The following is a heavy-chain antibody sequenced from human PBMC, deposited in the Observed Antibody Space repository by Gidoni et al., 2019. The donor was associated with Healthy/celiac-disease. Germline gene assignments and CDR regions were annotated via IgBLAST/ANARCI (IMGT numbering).Heavy chain of an antibody. J-gene: IGHJ3*02. CDR3: ARERYSGSYYAFDI. CDR1: GFTFSSYG. D-gene: IGHD1-26*01. V-gene: IGHV3-33*01. Sequence: QVQLVESGGGVVQPGRSLRLSCAASGFTFSSYGMHWVRQAPGKGLEWVAVIWYDGSNKYYADSVKGRFTISRDNSKNTLYLQMNSLRAEDTAVYYCARERYSGSYYAFDIWGQGTMVTVSS. CDR2: IWYDGSNK.